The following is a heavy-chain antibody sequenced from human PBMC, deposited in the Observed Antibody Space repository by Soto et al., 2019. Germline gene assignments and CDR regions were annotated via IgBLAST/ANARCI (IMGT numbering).Heavy chain of an antibody. V-gene: IGHV1-2*04. CDR1: GYTFTGYY. CDR3: ARGQRGGNVPDV. Sequence: ASVKVSCKASGYTFTGYYMHWVRQAPGQGLEWMGWINPNSGGTNYAQKFQGWATMTRDTSISTAYMELSRLRSDDTAVYYCARGQRGGNVPDVWGQGTTVTVSS. D-gene: IGHD2-2*01. J-gene: IGHJ6*02. CDR2: INPNSGGT.